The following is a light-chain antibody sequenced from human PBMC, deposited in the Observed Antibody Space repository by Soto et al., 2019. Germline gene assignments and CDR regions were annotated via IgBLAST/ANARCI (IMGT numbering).Light chain of an antibody. CDR2: GAS. J-gene: IGKJ1*01. CDR3: QQYDSSPLT. CDR1: QSVSSSY. V-gene: IGKV3-20*01. Sequence: EIVLTQSPGTLSVSPGERATLSCRASQSVSSSYLAWYQQKPGQAPRLLIYGASSRATGIPDRFSGSGSGTDFTLIISRLEPEDFAVYYCQQYDSSPLTFGQGTKVEIK.